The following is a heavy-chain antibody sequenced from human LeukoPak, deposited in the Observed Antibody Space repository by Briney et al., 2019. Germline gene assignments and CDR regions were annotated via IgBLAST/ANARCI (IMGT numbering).Heavy chain of an antibody. CDR2: IKSKTDGGTT. CDR3: TTEYVWGSYPDY. CDR1: GFTFSNAW. Sequence: GGSLRLSCAASGFTFSNAWMSWVRQAPGKGLEWVGRIKSKTDGGTTDYAAPVKGRFTISRDDSKNTLYLQMNSLKTEDTAVYYCTTEYVWGSYPDYWGQGTLVTVSS. V-gene: IGHV3-15*01. D-gene: IGHD3-16*02. J-gene: IGHJ4*02.